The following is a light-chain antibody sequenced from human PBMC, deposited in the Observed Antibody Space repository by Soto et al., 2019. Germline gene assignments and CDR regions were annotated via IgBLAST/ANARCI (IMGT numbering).Light chain of an antibody. CDR1: HSVSSSY. V-gene: IGKV3-20*01. J-gene: IGKJ5*01. CDR2: GAS. Sequence: EIVLTQSPGTLSLSPGERVTLSCRASHSVSSSYLAWYQQKPGQAPRLLIYGASSRATGIPDRFSGSGSGTDFSLTISRLEPEDFAVYYCQQYGGSPPITFGQGTRLEIK. CDR3: QQYGGSPPIT.